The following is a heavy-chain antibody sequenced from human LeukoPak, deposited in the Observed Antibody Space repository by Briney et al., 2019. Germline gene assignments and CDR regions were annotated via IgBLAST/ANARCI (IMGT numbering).Heavy chain of an antibody. CDR2: IYYSGST. J-gene: IGHJ4*02. D-gene: IGHD3-3*01. CDR3: ARHYDFWSGYYDY. Sequence: PSETLSLTCTVSGGSISSCSYYWGWIRQPPGKGLVWLGSIYYSGSTYYNPSLKSRVTISVDTSKNQFSLKLSSVTAADTAVYCCARHYDFWSGYYDYWGQGTLVTVSS. CDR1: GGSISSCSYY. V-gene: IGHV4-39*01.